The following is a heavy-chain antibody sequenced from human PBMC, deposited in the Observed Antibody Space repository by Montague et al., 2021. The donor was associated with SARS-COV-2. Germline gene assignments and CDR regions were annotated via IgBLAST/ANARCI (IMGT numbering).Heavy chain of an antibody. CDR2: IGSGGNT. J-gene: IGHJ3*02. CDR3: ASYGVKSPGAFDI. Sequence: SLRLSCAASKFTFNTYAMTWVRQAPGKGLEWVSCIGSGGNTFFADSVQGRFTISRDFSTNTVFLQMNRLRADDTAMYFCASYGVKSPGAFDIWGQGTPVTVSS. CDR1: KFTFNTYA. D-gene: IGHD4-17*01. V-gene: IGHV3-23*01.